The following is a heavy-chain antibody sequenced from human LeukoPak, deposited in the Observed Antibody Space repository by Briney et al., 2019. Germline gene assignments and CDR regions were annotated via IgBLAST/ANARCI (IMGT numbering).Heavy chain of an antibody. V-gene: IGHV4-39*01. D-gene: IGHD6-13*01. Sequence: SETLSLTCTVSGGSISSSSYYWGWIRQPLGKGLEWIGSIYYTGSTYYNPSLESRVTISADTSKNQFSLKLSSVTAADTAVFYCARRLRYSSFPWYMDVWGKGTTVTVSS. J-gene: IGHJ6*03. CDR2: IYYTGST. CDR1: GGSISSSSYY. CDR3: ARRLRYSSFPWYMDV.